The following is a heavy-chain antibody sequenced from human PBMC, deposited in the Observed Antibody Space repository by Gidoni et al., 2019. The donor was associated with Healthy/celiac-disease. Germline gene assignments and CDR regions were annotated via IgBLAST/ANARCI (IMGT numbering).Heavy chain of an antibody. CDR2: IHPNSGGT. J-gene: IGHJ4*02. V-gene: IGHV1-2*02. Sequence: QLQLVQSGAAVKKPGASLKVSCKAAGYHFTGYYVHWLRQAPGQGLEWMGWIHPNSGGTNYAQKFQGRVTVTRDTSISTAYMELSRLGSDDTAVYYCARVIGRLVRSSGFDYWGQGTLVTVSS. CDR3: ARVIGRLVRSSGFDY. CDR1: GYHFTGYY. D-gene: IGHD6-19*01.